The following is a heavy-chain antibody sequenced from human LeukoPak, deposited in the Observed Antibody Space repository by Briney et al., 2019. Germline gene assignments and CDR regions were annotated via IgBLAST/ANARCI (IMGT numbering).Heavy chain of an antibody. CDR3: ASGGYFDWRPLDY. CDR2: IKQDGIEK. V-gene: IGHV3-7*03. CDR1: GFTFSRYW. D-gene: IGHD3-9*01. J-gene: IGHJ4*02. Sequence: AGSLRLSCAASGFTFSRYWMSWVPPAPGKGLEWVANIKQDGIEKYSVDSVRGRLTISRDNVKNSLFLQMNSLRAEDTAVYYCASGGYFDWRPLDYWGQGTLVTVSS.